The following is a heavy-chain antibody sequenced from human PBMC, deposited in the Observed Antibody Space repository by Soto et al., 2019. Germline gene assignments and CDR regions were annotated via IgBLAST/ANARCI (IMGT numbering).Heavy chain of an antibody. D-gene: IGHD2-21*02. CDR1: GESISSSSYY. V-gene: IGHV4-39*01. CDR3: ARQRKTLVTQAYFDH. J-gene: IGHJ5*02. Sequence: SETLSLTCIVSGESISSSSYYWGWIRQPPGKGLEWIGSIYYSGRTYYNPSFKSRVTISIDTSKNQFSLKLSSVTATDTAVYYCARQRKTLVTQAYFDHWAQGALVTDSS. CDR2: IYYSGRT.